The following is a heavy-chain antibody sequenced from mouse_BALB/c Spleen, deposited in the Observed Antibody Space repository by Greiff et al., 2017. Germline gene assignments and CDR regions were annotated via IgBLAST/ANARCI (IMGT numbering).Heavy chain of an antibody. V-gene: IGHV1-14*01. Sequence: EVQRVESGPELVKPGASVKMSCKASGYTFTSYVMHWVKQKPGQGLEWIGYINPYNDGTKYNEKFKGKATLTSDKSSSTAYMELSSLTSEDSAVYYCARYTYYYAMDYWGQGTSVTVSS. CDR3: ARYTYYYAMDY. CDR2: INPYNDGT. J-gene: IGHJ4*01. CDR1: GYTFTSYV.